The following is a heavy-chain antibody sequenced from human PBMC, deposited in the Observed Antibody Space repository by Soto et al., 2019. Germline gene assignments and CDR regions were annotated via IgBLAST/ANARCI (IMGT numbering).Heavy chain of an antibody. V-gene: IGHV4-39*01. CDR1: GGSISSSSYY. J-gene: IGHJ4*02. CDR2: IYYSGST. CDR3: ARLNYYDSSGTG. D-gene: IGHD3-22*01. Sequence: PSETLSLTCTVSGGSISSSSYYWGWIRQPPGKGLEWIGSIYYSGSTYYNPSLKSRVTISVDTSKNQFSLKLSSVTAADTAVYYCARLNYYDSSGTGWGQGTLVTVSS.